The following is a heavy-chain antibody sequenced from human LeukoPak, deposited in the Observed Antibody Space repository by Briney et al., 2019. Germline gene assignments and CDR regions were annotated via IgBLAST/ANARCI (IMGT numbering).Heavy chain of an antibody. CDR2: ILYDGSNE. CDR3: AKSGGRNSPFDY. D-gene: IGHD4-23*01. Sequence: PGGSLRLSCTASGFTFSSYAMHWVRQAPRKGLEWVAGILYDGSNEFYADSVKGRFAISRDNSKSTLYLQMNSLRVEDTAVYYCAKSGGRNSPFDYWGQGSLVTVSS. CDR1: GFTFSSYA. J-gene: IGHJ4*02. V-gene: IGHV3-30-3*02.